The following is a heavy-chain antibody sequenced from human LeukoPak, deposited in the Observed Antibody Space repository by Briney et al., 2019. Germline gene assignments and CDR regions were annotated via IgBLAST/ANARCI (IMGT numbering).Heavy chain of an antibody. CDR1: GFTFSSYS. Sequence: GGSLRLSCAASGFTFSSYSMNWVRQAPGKGLEWVSHITASGTAMFSADSVKGRFTISRDNAKNSLYLQMNSLRDEDTAVYYCARDPVEWELLLDYWGQGTLVTVSS. J-gene: IGHJ4*02. CDR3: ARDPVEWELLLDY. CDR2: ITASGTAM. D-gene: IGHD1-26*01. V-gene: IGHV3-48*02.